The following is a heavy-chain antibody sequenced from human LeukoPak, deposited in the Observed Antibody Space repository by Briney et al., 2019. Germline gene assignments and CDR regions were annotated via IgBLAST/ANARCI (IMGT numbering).Heavy chain of an antibody. CDR2: IYYSGNT. Sequence: SETLSLTXTVSGGSISSYYWSWIRQPPGKGLEWIGYIYYSGNTNYNPSLKSRVTISVDTSKNQFSLKLSSVTAADTAVYYCARDRYYGVDYWGQGTLVTVSS. CDR1: GGSISSYY. V-gene: IGHV4-59*01. CDR3: ARDRYYGVDY. J-gene: IGHJ4*02. D-gene: IGHD3-10*01.